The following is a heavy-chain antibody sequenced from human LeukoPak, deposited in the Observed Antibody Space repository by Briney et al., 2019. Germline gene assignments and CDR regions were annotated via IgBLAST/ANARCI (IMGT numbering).Heavy chain of an antibody. CDR2: ISGSGGST. J-gene: IGHJ4*02. D-gene: IGHD3-22*01. CDR3: AKETILYYYDSSGYNYFDY. CDR1: GFTFSSYA. Sequence: GGSLRLSCAASGFTFSSYAMSWVRQAAGKGLEWVSAISGSGGSTYYADSVKGRFTISRDNSKNTLYLQMNSLRAEDTAVYYCAKETILYYYDSSGYNYFDYWGQGTLVTVSS. V-gene: IGHV3-23*01.